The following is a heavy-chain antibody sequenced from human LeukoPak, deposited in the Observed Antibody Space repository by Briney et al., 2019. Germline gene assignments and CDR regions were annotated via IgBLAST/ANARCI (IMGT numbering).Heavy chain of an antibody. V-gene: IGHV1-46*01. CDR2: INPSGGDT. D-gene: IGHD5-18*01. Sequence: PGASVKVSCKTSGYTFTSYYMHWVRQAPGQGLEWMGIINPSGGDTSYAQKFQGRLTMTRDTSTNTVYMELTSLRSEDTAVYYCAREVMVNLRFDYWGQGTLVTVSS. CDR1: GYTFTSYY. CDR3: AREVMVNLRFDY. J-gene: IGHJ4*02.